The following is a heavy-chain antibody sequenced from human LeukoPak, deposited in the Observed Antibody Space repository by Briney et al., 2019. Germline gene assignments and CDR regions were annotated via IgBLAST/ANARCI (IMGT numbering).Heavy chain of an antibody. CDR1: GFTFSGYA. CDR2: ISGSGGST. J-gene: IGHJ4*02. Sequence: GGSLRLSCAASGFTFSGYAMSWVRQAPGKGLEWVSAISGSGGSTYYADSVKGRITISRDNSKNTLNLQMSSLRAEDTAVYYCAKDPEYSSGWYLDYWGQGTLVTVSS. D-gene: IGHD6-19*01. CDR3: AKDPEYSSGWYLDY. V-gene: IGHV3-23*01.